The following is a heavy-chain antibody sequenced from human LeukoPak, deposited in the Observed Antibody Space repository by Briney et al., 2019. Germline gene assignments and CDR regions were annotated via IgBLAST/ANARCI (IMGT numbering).Heavy chain of an antibody. CDR1: GDSVSSNSVG. CDR2: TYYRSKWYN. V-gene: IGHV6-1*01. CDR3: TRNKYYGSDY. J-gene: IGHJ4*02. Sequence: SQTLSLTCAISGDSVSSNSVGWHWIRQSPSRGLEWLGRTYYRSKWYNDYGASVKSRITINSDTSKNQFPLQLSSVTPEDTAVYFCTRNKYYGSDYWGQGTLVTVSS. D-gene: IGHD4-17*01.